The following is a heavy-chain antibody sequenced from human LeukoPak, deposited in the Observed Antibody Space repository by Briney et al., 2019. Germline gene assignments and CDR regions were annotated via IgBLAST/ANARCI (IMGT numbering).Heavy chain of an antibody. CDR2: IYDGDIT. V-gene: IGHV3-66*02. Sequence: PGGSLRLSCAASAFAVGTNAMTWVRQAPGKGLEWLSMIYDGDITDYADSVKGRFSISRDSSKNTLYLQMNSLRTEDTAVYYCAKVVPGLDGNSFDPWGQGTLVTVSS. D-gene: IGHD2-15*01. J-gene: IGHJ5*02. CDR1: AFAVGTNA. CDR3: AKVVPGLDGNSFDP.